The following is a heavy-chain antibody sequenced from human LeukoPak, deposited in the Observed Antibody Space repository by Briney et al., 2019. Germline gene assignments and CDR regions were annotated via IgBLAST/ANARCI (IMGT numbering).Heavy chain of an antibody. D-gene: IGHD5-12*01. CDR3: ARENSGYDPAYYYYGMDV. CDR2: IIPILGIA. CDR1: GGTFSSYA. Sequence: SVKVSCKASGGTFSSYAISWVRQASGQGLEWMGRIIPILGIANYAQKFQGRVTITADKSTSTAYMELSSLRSEDTAVYYCARENSGYDPAYYYYGMDVWGQGTTVTVSS. V-gene: IGHV1-69*04. J-gene: IGHJ6*02.